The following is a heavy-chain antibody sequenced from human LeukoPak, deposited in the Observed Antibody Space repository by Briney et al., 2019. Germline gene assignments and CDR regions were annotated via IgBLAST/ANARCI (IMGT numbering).Heavy chain of an antibody. J-gene: IGHJ6*03. CDR1: GGSMSSNSYY. Sequence: SETLSLTCTVSGGSMSSNSYYWGWIRQPPGKGLEWIGSIYYGGSTYYNPSHKSRVTISVDTSKNQFSLKLSSVTAADTAVYYCARQRCTSCYGSYYYYMDVWGKGTTVSVSS. CDR2: IYYGGST. D-gene: IGHD2-2*01. V-gene: IGHV4-39*01. CDR3: ARQRCTSCYGSYYYYMDV.